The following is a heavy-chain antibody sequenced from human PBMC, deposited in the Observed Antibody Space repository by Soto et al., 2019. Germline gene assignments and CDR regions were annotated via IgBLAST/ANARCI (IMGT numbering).Heavy chain of an antibody. CDR2: INPKSGGT. CDR1: GFTLTGYY. V-gene: IGHV1-2*02. Sequence: QVQLVQSGAEVKKPGASVKVFCRSSGFTLTGYYMHWVRQAPGQGLEWMEWINPKSGGTNYAQKFQGRVTMTRDTSINTAYMEMSRLRSDDTAVYYCARGTSVPSAGTWDYWGQGTLVTVSS. CDR3: ARGTSVPSAGTWDY. D-gene: IGHD6-13*01. J-gene: IGHJ4*02.